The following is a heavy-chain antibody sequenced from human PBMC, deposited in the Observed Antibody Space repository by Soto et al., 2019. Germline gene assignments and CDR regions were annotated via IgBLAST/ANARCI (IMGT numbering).Heavy chain of an antibody. CDR3: AKCGSGGSCYDAFDI. Sequence: PGGSLRLSCAASGFTFSSYGMHWVRQAPGKGLEWVAVISYDGSNKYYADSVKGRFTISRDNSKNTLYLQMNRLRAEDTAVYYCAKCGSGGSCYDAFDIWGQGTMVTVSS. CDR1: GFTFSSYG. CDR2: ISYDGSNK. D-gene: IGHD2-15*01. V-gene: IGHV3-30*18. J-gene: IGHJ3*02.